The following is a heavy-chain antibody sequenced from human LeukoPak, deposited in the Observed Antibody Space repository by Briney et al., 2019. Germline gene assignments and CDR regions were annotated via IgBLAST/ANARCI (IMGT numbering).Heavy chain of an antibody. CDR3: ALGSVPATYYYYYMDV. Sequence: SETLSLTCTVSGGSISSYYWSWIRQPPGKGLEWIGYIYYSGSTNYNPSLKSRVTISVETSKNQFSLKLSSVTAADTAVYYCALGSVPATYYYYYMDVWGKGTTVTVSS. CDR1: GGSISSYY. D-gene: IGHD2-2*01. J-gene: IGHJ6*03. CDR2: IYYSGST. V-gene: IGHV4-59*01.